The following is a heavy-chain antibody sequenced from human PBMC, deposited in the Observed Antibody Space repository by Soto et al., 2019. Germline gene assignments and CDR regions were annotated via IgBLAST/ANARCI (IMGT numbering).Heavy chain of an antibody. D-gene: IGHD2-15*01. CDR1: GFTFSSYA. CDR3: ASLDIVVVVAATDYYMDV. V-gene: IGHV3-30-3*01. CDR2: ISYDGSNK. Sequence: GGSLRLSCAASGFTFSSYAMHWVRQAPGKGLEWVAVISYDGSNKYYADSVKGRLTISRDNSKNTLYLQMNSLRAEDTVVYYCASLDIVVVVAATDYYMDVWGKGTTVTVSS. J-gene: IGHJ6*03.